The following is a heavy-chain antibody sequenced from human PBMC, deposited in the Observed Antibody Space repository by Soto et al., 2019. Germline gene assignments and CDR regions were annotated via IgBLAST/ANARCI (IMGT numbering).Heavy chain of an antibody. CDR2: ISGYGGIT. J-gene: IGHJ4*02. CDR1: GYSFTTYG. V-gene: IGHV1-18*01. Sequence: VQLVQSGAEVKSPGASVKVSCRSSGYSFTTYGFSWVRQAPGRGLEWMGYISGYGGITHYAEKFRGRVIMTTDTSTTTAYLDLRSLRSDDTAVYYCATYYTGSGSCYRFDSWGQGTLVTVSS. CDR3: ATYYTGSGSCYRFDS. D-gene: IGHD3-10*01.